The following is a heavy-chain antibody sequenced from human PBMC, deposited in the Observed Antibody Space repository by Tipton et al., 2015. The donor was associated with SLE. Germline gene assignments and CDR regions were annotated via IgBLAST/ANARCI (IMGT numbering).Heavy chain of an antibody. V-gene: IGHV4-34*01. J-gene: IGHJ4*02. CDR1: GGSFSDYF. CDR3: ARCTIFGVVRGSFDS. Sequence: TLSLTCAVYGGSFSDYFWIWIRQSPGKGLEWIGDVNHSGSTDYHPSLKSRVTMSVGTSKNQFSLKLTSVTAADTALYYCARCTIFGVVRGSFDSWGQGTLVTVS. D-gene: IGHD3-3*01. CDR2: VNHSGST.